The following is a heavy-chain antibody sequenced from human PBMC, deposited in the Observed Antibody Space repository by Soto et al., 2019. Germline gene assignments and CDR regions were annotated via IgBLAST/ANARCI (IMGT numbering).Heavy chain of an antibody. D-gene: IGHD3-22*01. CDR2: IKSDGSGT. CDR1: GFTFSSYY. J-gene: IGHJ4*02. CDR3: ARGDVDYYDGSGYLGRH. Sequence: EVQLVESGGGLVQPGGSLRLSCAASGFTFSSYYMHWVRQAPGKGLVWVSRIKSDGSGTYYADSVKGRLTISRDNAKNTLELQMNSLRVEDTAVYYCARGDVDYYDGSGYLGRHWGQGTLVTVSS. V-gene: IGHV3-74*01.